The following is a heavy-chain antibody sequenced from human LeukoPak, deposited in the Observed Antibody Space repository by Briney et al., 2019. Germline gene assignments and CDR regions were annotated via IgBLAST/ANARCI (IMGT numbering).Heavy chain of an antibody. D-gene: IGHD6-13*01. CDR1: GYTFTSYD. J-gene: IGHJ4*02. CDR2: MNPNSGNT. CDR3: ARVAAAGSQLYFDY. V-gene: IGHV1-8*03. Sequence: PEASVKVSCKASGYTFTSYDINWVRQATGQGLEWMGWMNPNSGNTGYAQKFQGRVTITRNTSISTAYMELSSLRSEDTAVYYCARVAAAGSQLYFDYWGQGTLVTVSS.